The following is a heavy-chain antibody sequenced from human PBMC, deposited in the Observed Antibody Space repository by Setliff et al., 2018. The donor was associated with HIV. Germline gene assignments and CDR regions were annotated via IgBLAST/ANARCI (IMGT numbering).Heavy chain of an antibody. V-gene: IGHV4-4*07. CDR3: ARDRSSGWSKDWFDT. CDR2: IYISGST. D-gene: IGHD6-19*01. J-gene: IGHJ5*02. Sequence: SETLSLTCTVSGGSISSYYWSWIRQPAGKGLEWIGHIYISGSTNYNPSFNSRVTMSVDTSKNKFSLRLTSVTAADTAMYHCARDRSSGWSKDWFDTWGQGILVTVSS. CDR1: GGSISSYY.